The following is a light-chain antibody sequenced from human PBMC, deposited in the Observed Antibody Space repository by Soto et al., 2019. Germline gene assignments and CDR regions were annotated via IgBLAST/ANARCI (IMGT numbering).Light chain of an antibody. CDR1: SGHSNYA. J-gene: IGLJ3*02. Sequence: QPVLTQSPSASASLGASVKLTCTLSSGHSNYAIAWHQQQPEKGPRYLMKLNSDGSHSKGDGIPDRFSGSSSGAERYLTISSLQSEDEADYYCQTWGTGIVVFGGGTKVTV. V-gene: IGLV4-69*01. CDR2: LNSDGSH. CDR3: QTWGTGIVV.